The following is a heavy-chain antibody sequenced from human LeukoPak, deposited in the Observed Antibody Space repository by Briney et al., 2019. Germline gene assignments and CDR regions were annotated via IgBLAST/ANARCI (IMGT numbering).Heavy chain of an antibody. V-gene: IGHV3-15*01. J-gene: IGHJ4*02. D-gene: IGHD1-26*01. CDR1: GFTFSNAW. CDR3: ARDNPYVVGARHDY. CDR2: IKSKTDGGTT. Sequence: GGSLRLSCAASGFTFSNAWMSWVRQAPGKGLEWVGRIKSKTDGGTTDYAAPVKGRFTISRDDSKNTLYLQMNSLRAEDTAVYYCARDNPYVVGARHDYWGQGTLVTVSS.